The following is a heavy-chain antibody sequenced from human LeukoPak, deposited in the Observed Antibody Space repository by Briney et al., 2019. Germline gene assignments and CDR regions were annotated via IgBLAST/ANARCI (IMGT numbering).Heavy chain of an antibody. Sequence: GGSLRLSCVASEFSLSRNGMHWVRQAPGKGLEWVAVTSHDGVKKYYADSVRGRFTISREYLKNSLYLQMDSLRVEDTAVYYCARGVPRYYSDSSGYYYFDSWGQGTLVSVSS. CDR2: TSHDGVKK. CDR3: ARGVPRYYSDSSGYYYFDS. D-gene: IGHD3-22*01. J-gene: IGHJ4*02. V-gene: IGHV3-30*03. CDR1: EFSLSRNG.